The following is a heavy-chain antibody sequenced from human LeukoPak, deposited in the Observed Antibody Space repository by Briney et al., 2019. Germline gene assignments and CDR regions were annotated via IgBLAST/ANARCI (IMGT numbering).Heavy chain of an antibody. CDR1: GFTFGSVA. D-gene: IGHD5-18*01. Sequence: PGGSLRLSCEASGFTFGSVAMYWVRQAPGKGLDWIAGIFGSGSGPHYADSVTGRFTISRDNAKNTVYLQINSLRAEDTAVYYCGKTTAGYSSGQKPAWPVDYWGQGTLVTVSS. CDR2: IFGSGSGP. CDR3: GKTTAGYSSGQKPAWPVDY. J-gene: IGHJ4*02. V-gene: IGHV3-23*01.